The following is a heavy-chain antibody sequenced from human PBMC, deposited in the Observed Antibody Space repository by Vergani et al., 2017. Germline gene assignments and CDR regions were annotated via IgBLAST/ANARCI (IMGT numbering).Heavy chain of an antibody. Sequence: EVQLLESGGGLVQPGGSLRLSCAASGFTFSSYAMGWVRQAPGKGLEWVSAISGSGGSTYYADSVKGRFTISRDNSKNTLYLQMNSLRAEDTAVYYCAGCSSTSCYAHYYYYMDVWGKGTTVTVSS. CDR3: AGCSSTSCYAHYYYYMDV. CDR1: GFTFSSYA. J-gene: IGHJ6*03. CDR2: ISGSGGST. V-gene: IGHV3-23*01. D-gene: IGHD2-2*01.